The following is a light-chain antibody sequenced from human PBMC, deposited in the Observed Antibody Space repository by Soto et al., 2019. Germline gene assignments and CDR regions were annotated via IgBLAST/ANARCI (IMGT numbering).Light chain of an antibody. Sequence: QSALRHPGSGSWSPGGSITICCTGSSSDVGAYYFVSWYQHRPGKAPKLILYEVTTRPSGISSRFSGSKSGNTASLTISGLQADDEAYYYCSSYTSTNTPYVFGTGTKVTVL. J-gene: IGLJ1*01. CDR2: EVT. CDR3: SSYTSTNTPYV. CDR1: SSDVGAYYF. V-gene: IGLV2-14*01.